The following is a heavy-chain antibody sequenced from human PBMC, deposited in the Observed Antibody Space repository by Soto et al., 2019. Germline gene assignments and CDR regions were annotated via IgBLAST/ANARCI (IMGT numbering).Heavy chain of an antibody. CDR1: GFTFSSYG. J-gene: IGHJ4*02. CDR3: ASALQYTVYGVVDY. Sequence: EVQLVESGGGSVQPGGSLRLSCAASGFTFSSYGMSWVRQAPGKGLEWVANIKQGGGEKYYVDSVKGRFPISRDNAKKAMYLQMNSLRAEDEDVSYCASALQYTVYGVVDYWGQGTLVTVSP. V-gene: IGHV3-7*05. CDR2: IKQGGGEK. D-gene: IGHD2-8*01.